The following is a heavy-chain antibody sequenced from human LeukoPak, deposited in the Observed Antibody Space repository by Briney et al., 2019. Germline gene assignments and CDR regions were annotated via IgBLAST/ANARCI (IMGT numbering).Heavy chain of an antibody. Sequence: SVKVSCKASGGTFSSYTISWVRQAPGQGLEWMGGFIPIFGTANYAQTFQGRVTITADKSTSTAYMELSSMRSEDTAVYYCARGYYDSSGYYYFDYWGQGTLVTVSS. CDR3: ARGYYDSSGYYYFDY. CDR1: GGTFSSYT. V-gene: IGHV1-69*06. D-gene: IGHD3-22*01. CDR2: FIPIFGTA. J-gene: IGHJ4*02.